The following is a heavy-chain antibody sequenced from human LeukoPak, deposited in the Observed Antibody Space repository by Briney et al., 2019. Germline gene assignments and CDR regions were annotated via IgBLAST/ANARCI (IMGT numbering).Heavy chain of an antibody. CDR2: IWYDGSNK. CDR1: GFTFSSYG. D-gene: IGHD3-3*01. CDR3: ARDGGDDFWSGHVLY. V-gene: IGHV3-33*01. J-gene: IGHJ4*02. Sequence: GGSLRLSCSASGFTFSSYGMHWVRQAPGKGLEWVAVIWYDGSNKYYADSVKGRFTISRDNSKNTLYLQMNSLRAEDTAVYYCARDGGDDFWSGHVLYWGQGTLVTVSS.